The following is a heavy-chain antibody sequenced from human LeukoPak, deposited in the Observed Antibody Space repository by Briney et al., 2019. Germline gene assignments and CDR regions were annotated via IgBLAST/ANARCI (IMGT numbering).Heavy chain of an antibody. Sequence: KPGRSLRLSCAASGFTFSSYSMNRVRQAPGKGLEWVSSISSSSSYIYYADSVKGRFTISRDNAKNSLYLQMNSLRAEDTAVYYCARDGENRDFDYWGQGTLVTVSS. CDR3: ARDGENRDFDY. V-gene: IGHV3-21*01. CDR2: ISSSSSYI. J-gene: IGHJ4*02. D-gene: IGHD1-14*01. CDR1: GFTFSSYS.